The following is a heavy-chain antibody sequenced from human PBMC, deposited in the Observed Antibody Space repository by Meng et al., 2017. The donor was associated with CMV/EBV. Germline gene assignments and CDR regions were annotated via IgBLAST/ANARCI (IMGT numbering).Heavy chain of an antibody. V-gene: IGHV1-2*02. J-gene: IGHJ2*01. CDR3: ATYIGNYINWYFDL. D-gene: IGHD1-7*01. CDR1: VYILPGYY. CDR2: INPNSGGT. Sequence: QGQLEQSGVEVNKPWALRNVSCQASVYILPGYYIHWVLQAPGQGLDWMGWINPNSGGTNYAQKFQGRVTMTRDTSISTAYMELSRLRSDDTAVYYCATYIGNYINWYFDLWGRGTLVTVSS.